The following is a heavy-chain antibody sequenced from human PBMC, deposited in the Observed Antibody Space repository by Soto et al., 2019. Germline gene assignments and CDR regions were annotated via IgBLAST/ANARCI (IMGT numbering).Heavy chain of an antibody. CDR1: GFTLSSHW. V-gene: IGHV3-74*01. J-gene: IGHJ3*02. CDR3: ARVADFTYSSNCNGRAAFDM. D-gene: IGHD6-13*01. Sequence: VQLVESGGGLAQPGGSLRLSCAASGFTLSSHWMHWVRQAPGKGLVWVSRINRDGSTINYDDSVRGRYTISRDNAKTMLSLQMNSLRSEDTAVYYCARVADFTYSSNCNGRAAFDMWGQGTMVTVSS. CDR2: INRDGSTI.